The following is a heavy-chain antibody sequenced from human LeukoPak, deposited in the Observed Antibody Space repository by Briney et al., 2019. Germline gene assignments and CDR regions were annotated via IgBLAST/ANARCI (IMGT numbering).Heavy chain of an antibody. CDR1: GGSLSSYY. Sequence: SETLSLTCTVSGGSLSSYYWSWIRQPPGKGLEWIGYIYYSGSTNYNPSLKSRVTISVDTSKNQFSLKLSSVTAADTAVYYCARLRGGNSYGPYFDYWGQGTLVTVSS. CDR2: IYYSGST. D-gene: IGHD5-18*01. CDR3: ARLRGGNSYGPYFDY. J-gene: IGHJ4*02. V-gene: IGHV4-59*08.